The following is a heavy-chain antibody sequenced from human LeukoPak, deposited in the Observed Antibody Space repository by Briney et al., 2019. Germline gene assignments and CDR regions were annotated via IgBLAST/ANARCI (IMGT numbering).Heavy chain of an antibody. J-gene: IGHJ5*02. D-gene: IGHD2-21*01. CDR2: LNLDGSDK. V-gene: IGHV3-7*03. Sequence: GGSLRLSCAASGFTFSTYWMSWVRQAPGKGLEWVATLNLDGSDKYYVDSVKGRFTVSRDNAKNSLNLQMSSLRAEDTAVYYCGRDVEDTCGQGILVTVSS. CDR1: GFTFSTYW. CDR3: GRDVEDT.